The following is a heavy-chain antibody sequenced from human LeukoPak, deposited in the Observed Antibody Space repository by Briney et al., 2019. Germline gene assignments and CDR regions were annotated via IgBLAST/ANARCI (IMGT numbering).Heavy chain of an antibody. D-gene: IGHD3-3*01. CDR3: AKDRAITIFGVVINYFDY. V-gene: IGHV3-23*01. Sequence: GGSLRLSCAASGFTFSSYAMSWVRQAPGKGLGWVSAISGSGGSTYYADSVKGRFTISRDNSKNTLYLQMNSLRAEDTAVYYCAKDRAITIFGVVINYFDYWGQGTLVTVSS. J-gene: IGHJ4*02. CDR2: ISGSGGST. CDR1: GFTFSSYA.